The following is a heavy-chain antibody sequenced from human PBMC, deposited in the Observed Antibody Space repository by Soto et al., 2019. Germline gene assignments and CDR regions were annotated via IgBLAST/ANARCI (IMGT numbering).Heavy chain of an antibody. V-gene: IGHV3-30-3*01. Sequence: GGSLTLSCAASGFTFSSYAMHWVRQAPGKGLEWVAVISYDGSNKYYADSVKGRFTISRDNSKNTLYLQMNSLRAEDTAVYYCARDSLVDYGDYSNWFDPWGQGTLVTVSS. D-gene: IGHD4-17*01. CDR3: ARDSLVDYGDYSNWFDP. CDR2: ISYDGSNK. CDR1: GFTFSSYA. J-gene: IGHJ5*02.